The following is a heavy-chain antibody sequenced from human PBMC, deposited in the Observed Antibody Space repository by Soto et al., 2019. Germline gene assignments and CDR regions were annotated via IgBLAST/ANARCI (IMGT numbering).Heavy chain of an antibody. CDR2: IVPIVDTS. J-gene: IGHJ4*02. CDR1: GGTFSSYA. V-gene: IGHV1-69*05. Sequence: SVKVSCKTSGGTFSSYAISWVRQAPGQGLEWMGGIVPIVDTSTYAQKFQGRVTITRDTSASTAYMELSSLRSEDTAVYYCARDPRWGVVPAAIYYFDYWGQGTLVTVSS. D-gene: IGHD2-2*01. CDR3: ARDPRWGVVPAAIYYFDY.